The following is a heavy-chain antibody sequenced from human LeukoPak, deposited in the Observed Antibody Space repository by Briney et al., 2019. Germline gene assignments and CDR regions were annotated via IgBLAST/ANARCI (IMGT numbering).Heavy chain of an antibody. D-gene: IGHD3-16*01. CDR3: ARGLMITFGLNWFDP. V-gene: IGHV1-46*01. CDR2: ISPSGGST. J-gene: IGHJ5*02. CDR1: GDTFSSYY. Sequence: ASVKVSCKASGDTFSSYYMHWVRQAPGQGPEWMGVISPSGGSTTYAQKFQGRVTLTRDMSTSTDYLELSSLRSEDTAVYYCARGLMITFGLNWFDPWGQGTLVTVSS.